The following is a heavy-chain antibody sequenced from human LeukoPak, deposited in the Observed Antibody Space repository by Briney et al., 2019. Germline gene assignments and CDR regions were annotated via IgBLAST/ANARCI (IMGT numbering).Heavy chain of an antibody. CDR1: GYTFTSYD. D-gene: IGHD6-6*01. V-gene: IGHV1-8*01. J-gene: IGHJ4*02. Sequence: ASVKVSCKASGYTFTSYDISWVRQATGQGLEWMGWMNPNSGNTGYAQKFQGRVTMTRNTSISTAYMELSSLRSEDTAVYYCARGRAWSSSFDYWGQGTLVTVSS. CDR2: MNPNSGNT. CDR3: ARGRAWSSSFDY.